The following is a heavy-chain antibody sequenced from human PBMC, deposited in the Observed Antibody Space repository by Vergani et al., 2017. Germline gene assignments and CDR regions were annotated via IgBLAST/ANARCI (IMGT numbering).Heavy chain of an antibody. CDR1: GGSISAGYYF. J-gene: IGHJ3*01. D-gene: IGHD2-15*01. V-gene: IGHV4-61*02. CDR3: ARRSGGYYSGGKVRPLRTAFDV. Sequence: QVQLQASGPGRVKPSQTLSLTCTMSGGSISAGYYFWSWIRQPAGKGLEWLGHIAASGNASHSPSLKTRVSMSVDTSKNQFSLTVTSVTAADTAIYFCARRSGGYYSGGKVRPLRTAFDVWGHGTVVTVSS. CDR2: IAASGNA.